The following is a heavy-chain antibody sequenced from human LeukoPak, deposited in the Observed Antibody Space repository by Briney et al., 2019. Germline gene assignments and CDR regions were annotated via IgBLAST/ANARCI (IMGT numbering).Heavy chain of an antibody. Sequence: PSETLSLTCTVSGGSISSYYWSWIRQPPGKGLEWIGYIYYSGSTNYNPSLKSRVTISVDTSKNQFSLKLSSVTAADTAVYYCATLAYDFRYFDYWGQGTLVTVSS. CDR2: IYYSGST. J-gene: IGHJ4*02. V-gene: IGHV4-59*01. D-gene: IGHD3-3*01. CDR1: GGSISSYY. CDR3: ATLAYDFRYFDY.